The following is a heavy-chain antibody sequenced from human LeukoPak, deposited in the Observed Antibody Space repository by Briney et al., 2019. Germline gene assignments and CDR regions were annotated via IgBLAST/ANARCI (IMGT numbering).Heavy chain of an antibody. V-gene: IGHV4-31*01. CDR1: GGSISSGGYY. CDR3: ARDVGNPDAFDI. J-gene: IGHJ3*02. Sequence: ASETLSLTCTVSGGSISSGGYYWNWIRQHPGKGLEWIGYNHYSGSPYYNPSLKSLVTISLDTSKNQLSLKLRSVTAADTAVYYCARDVGNPDAFDIWGQGTLVTVSS. CDR2: NHYSGSP. D-gene: IGHD7-27*01.